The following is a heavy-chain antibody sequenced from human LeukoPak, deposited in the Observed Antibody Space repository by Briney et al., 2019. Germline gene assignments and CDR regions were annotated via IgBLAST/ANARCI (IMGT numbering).Heavy chain of an antibody. CDR2: ISSSGSTI. J-gene: IGHJ6*02. CDR1: GFTFSDYY. D-gene: IGHD6-19*01. CDR3: ARDVVAVAVAIFLGGHYYYGMDV. V-gene: IGHV3-11*01. Sequence: GGSLRLACAASGFTFSDYYMSWIRQAPGKGLEWVSYISSSGSTIYYADSVKGRFTISRDNAKNSLYLQMNSLRAEDTAVYYCARDVVAVAVAIFLGGHYYYGMDVWGQRTTVTVSS.